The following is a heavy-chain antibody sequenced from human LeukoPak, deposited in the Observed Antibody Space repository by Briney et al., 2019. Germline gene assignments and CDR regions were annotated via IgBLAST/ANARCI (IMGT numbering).Heavy chain of an antibody. Sequence: PGGSLRLSCAASGFTFDDYAMHWVRQAPGKGLEWVSGISWNSGSIGYADSVKGRFTISRDNAKNSLYLQMNSLRAEDTALYYCATYSYGYFSFDYWGQGTLVTVSS. CDR3: ATYSYGYFSFDY. D-gene: IGHD5-18*01. V-gene: IGHV3-9*01. CDR1: GFTFDDYA. CDR2: ISWNSGSI. J-gene: IGHJ4*02.